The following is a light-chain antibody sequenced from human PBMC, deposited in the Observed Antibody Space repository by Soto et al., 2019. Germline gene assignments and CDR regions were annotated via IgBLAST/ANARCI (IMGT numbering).Light chain of an antibody. Sequence: DIQMTQSPSTLSASVGDRVAISCRASQSVSGWLAWYQQKPGKVPKLLIYQASTLEDGVPSRFSGSGSGTEFTLTIHSLQPEDFATYYCQQSFTTPWTFGQGTKVEIK. J-gene: IGKJ1*01. CDR2: QAS. V-gene: IGKV1-5*03. CDR3: QQSFTTPWT. CDR1: QSVSGW.